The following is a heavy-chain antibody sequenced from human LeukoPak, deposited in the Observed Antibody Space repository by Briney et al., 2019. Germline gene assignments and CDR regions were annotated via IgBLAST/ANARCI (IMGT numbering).Heavy chain of an antibody. CDR3: ARGERTGAGFDP. D-gene: IGHD3/OR15-3a*01. V-gene: IGHV4-39*07. Sequence: PSETLSLTCTVSGGSITSNTNYWGWIRQPPGKGLEWIGNIYYSGTTYYNPSLKSRVTISVDTSKNQFSLKLSSVTAADTAVYYCARGERTGAGFDPWGQGTLVTVSS. CDR2: IYYSGTT. CDR1: GGSITSNTNY. J-gene: IGHJ5*02.